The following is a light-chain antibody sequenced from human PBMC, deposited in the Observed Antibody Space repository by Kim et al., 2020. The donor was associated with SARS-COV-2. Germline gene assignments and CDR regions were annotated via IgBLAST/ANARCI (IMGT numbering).Light chain of an antibody. V-gene: IGLV3-21*04. Sequence: SYELTQPPSVSVAPGKTARITCGGNNIGSKSVHWYQQKPGQAPVLVIYYNSDRPSGIPERFSGSNSGNTDTLTISRVEAGDEADYYCQGWDTSTDHYVFG. J-gene: IGLJ1*01. CDR3: QGWDTSTDHYV. CDR2: YNS. CDR1: NIGSKS.